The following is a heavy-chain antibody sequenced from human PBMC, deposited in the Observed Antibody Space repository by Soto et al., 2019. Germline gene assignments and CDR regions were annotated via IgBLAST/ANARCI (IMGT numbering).Heavy chain of an antibody. CDR3: AKDQPMVAEAHLAFDI. CDR2: ISGSGGRT. D-gene: IGHD6-19*01. V-gene: IGHV3-23*01. J-gene: IGHJ3*02. Sequence: GSLRLSCAASGFTFISYAIIFFRHSAFKWLEWVSAISGSGGRTYYADSVKGRFTISRDNSKNTLYLQMNSLRAEDTAVYYCAKDQPMVAEAHLAFDIWGQGTMVTVSS. CDR1: GFTFISYA.